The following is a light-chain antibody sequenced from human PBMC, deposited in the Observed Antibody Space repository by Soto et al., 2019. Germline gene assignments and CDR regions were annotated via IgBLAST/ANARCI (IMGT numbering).Light chain of an antibody. CDR1: SSNIGSNY. J-gene: IGLJ3*02. CDR2: RNN. Sequence: QSVLTQPPSASGTPGQRVTISCSGSSSNIGSNYVYWYQQLPGTAPKLLIYRNNKRPSGVPDRFSGSKSGTSASLAIRGLRSEDEADYYCAAWDDRLRGVFGGGTKLTVL. CDR3: AAWDDRLRGV. V-gene: IGLV1-47*01.